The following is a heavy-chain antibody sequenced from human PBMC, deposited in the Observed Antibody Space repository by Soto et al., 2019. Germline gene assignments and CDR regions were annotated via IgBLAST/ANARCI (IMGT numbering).Heavy chain of an antibody. CDR1: GGSFSGYY. D-gene: IGHD4-4*01. CDR2: INHSGRT. V-gene: IGHV4-34*01. CDR3: ARATPRSYSNYSYRF. J-gene: IGHJ4*02. Sequence: QVQLQQWGAGLLKPSETLSLTCAVYGGSFSGYYWSWIRQPPGKGLEWIGEINHSGRTNYNPSLKCRVTISVDTSKNQFSLKLSSVTAADTAVYYCARATPRSYSNYSYRFWGQGTLVTVSS.